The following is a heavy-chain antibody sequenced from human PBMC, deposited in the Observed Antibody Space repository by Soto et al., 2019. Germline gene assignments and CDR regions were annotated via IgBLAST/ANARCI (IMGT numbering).Heavy chain of an antibody. D-gene: IGHD4-17*01. Sequence: QVQLIQSGTEVKRTGASVKVSCKVSGNTLSGLPMHWVRQAPGKGLEWMGSLDYEEGERNFAHRFQGRVTVTEDTSTDTAYMDLSSLSSEDTVVYYCAAGVTTFDYWCQGALVTVST. V-gene: IGHV1-24*01. CDR3: AAGVTTFDY. J-gene: IGHJ4*02. CDR1: GNTLSGLP. CDR2: LDYEEGER.